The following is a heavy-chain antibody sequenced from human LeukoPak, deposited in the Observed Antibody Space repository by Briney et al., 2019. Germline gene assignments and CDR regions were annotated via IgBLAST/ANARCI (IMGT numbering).Heavy chain of an antibody. V-gene: IGHV3-23*01. Sequence: GGSLTLSCAASGFTFSSYAMSWVRQAPGKGLEWVSVISGSGGSISYADSVKGRFTISRDNSKNTLFLQMNSLRAEDTALYYCAKEQTSSGFFDYWGQGTLVTVSS. J-gene: IGHJ4*02. CDR1: GFTFSSYA. CDR2: ISGSGGSI. D-gene: IGHD3-10*01. CDR3: AKEQTSSGFFDY.